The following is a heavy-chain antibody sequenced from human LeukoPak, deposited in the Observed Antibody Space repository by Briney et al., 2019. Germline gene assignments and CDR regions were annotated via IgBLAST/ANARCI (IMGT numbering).Heavy chain of an antibody. Sequence: PSETLSLTCTVSGGSISSYYWSWIRQPPGKGLEWIGYIYYSGSTNYNPSLKSRVTISVDTSKNQFSLKLSSVTAADTAVYYCARVVWFGELLGPQSIWFDPWGQGTLVTVSS. V-gene: IGHV4-59*01. D-gene: IGHD3-10*01. CDR2: IYYSGST. CDR1: GGSISSYY. J-gene: IGHJ5*02. CDR3: ARVVWFGELLGPQSIWFDP.